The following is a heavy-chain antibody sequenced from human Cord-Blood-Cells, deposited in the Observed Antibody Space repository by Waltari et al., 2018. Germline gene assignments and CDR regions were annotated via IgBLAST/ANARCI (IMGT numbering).Heavy chain of an antibody. CDR3: AREIRYCSGGSCYYYYYYMDV. CDR1: GYTFTGYY. V-gene: IGHV1-2*02. CDR2: INPNSGGT. D-gene: IGHD2-15*01. J-gene: IGHJ6*03. Sequence: QVQLVQSGAEVKKPGASVKVSCKASGYTFTGYYMHWVRQAPGQGLEWMGWINPNSGGTNYAQKFQGRVTMTRDTSISTAYMELSRLRSDATAVYYCAREIRYCSGGSCYYYYYYMDVWGKGTTVTVSS.